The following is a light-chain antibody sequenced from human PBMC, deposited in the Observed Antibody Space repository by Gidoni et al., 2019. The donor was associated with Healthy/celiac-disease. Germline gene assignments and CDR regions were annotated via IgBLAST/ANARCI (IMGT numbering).Light chain of an antibody. Sequence: DIQMTQSPSSLSASAGDRVTITCRASQSISSYLNWYQQKPGKAPKLLIYAASSLRSGVPSRFSGSGSGTDFTLTISSLQPEDFATYYCQQTYSTPRTFGQGTKVEIK. V-gene: IGKV1-39*01. CDR3: QQTYSTPRT. J-gene: IGKJ1*01. CDR2: AAS. CDR1: QSISSY.